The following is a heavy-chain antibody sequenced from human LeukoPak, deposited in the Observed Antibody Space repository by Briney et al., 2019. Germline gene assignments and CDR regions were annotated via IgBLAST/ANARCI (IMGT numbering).Heavy chain of an antibody. Sequence: ASVKVSCKASGGTFNSYAISWVRQAPGQGLEWMGIINPSGGSTSYAQKFQGRVTMTRDMSTSTVYMELSSLRSEDTAVYYCARLVGASSRFDYWGQGTLVTVSS. CDR3: ARLVGASSRFDY. D-gene: IGHD1-26*01. V-gene: IGHV1-46*02. CDR2: INPSGGST. J-gene: IGHJ4*02. CDR1: GGTFNSYA.